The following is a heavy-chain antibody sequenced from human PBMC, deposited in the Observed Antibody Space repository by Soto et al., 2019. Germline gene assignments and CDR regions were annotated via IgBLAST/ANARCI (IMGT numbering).Heavy chain of an antibody. D-gene: IGHD2-15*01. CDR2: ISGSGGSA. CDR3: ARVAGSGGTARYYYYGMDV. Sequence: EVQLLESGGGLAQPGGSLRLSCAASGFTFSSYAMSWVRQAPGKGLEWVSGISGSGGSAKYADSVKGRFTMSKDNAKNSLYLQMNSLRAEDTAVYYCARVAGSGGTARYYYYGMDVWGQGTTVTVSS. J-gene: IGHJ6*02. V-gene: IGHV3-23*01. CDR1: GFTFSSYA.